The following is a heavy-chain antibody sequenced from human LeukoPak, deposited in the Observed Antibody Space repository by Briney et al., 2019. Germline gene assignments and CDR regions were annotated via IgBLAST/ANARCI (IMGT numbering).Heavy chain of an antibody. D-gene: IGHD4-17*01. Sequence: SETLSLTCDVSGVSFSTYYWSWIRQSPEKGLEWIGEVNHSGYTNYNPSLKGRVTISVDASKNQFSLKLSSVTAADTAVYYCARQLYGSDYWGQGTLVTVSS. CDR1: GVSFSTYY. J-gene: IGHJ4*02. V-gene: IGHV4-34*01. CDR3: ARQLYGSDY. CDR2: VNHSGYT.